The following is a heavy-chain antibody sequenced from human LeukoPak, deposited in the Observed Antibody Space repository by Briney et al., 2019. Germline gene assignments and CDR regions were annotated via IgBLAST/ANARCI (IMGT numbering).Heavy chain of an antibody. D-gene: IGHD2-21*01. J-gene: IGHJ5*02. CDR3: ARGVGLGYSPQNWFDP. CDR2: IYHSGST. V-gene: IGHV4-30-2*01. Sequence: SGTLSLTCTVSGGSISSGGYYWSWIRQPPGKGLEWTGYIYHSGSTYYNPSLKSRVTISVDRSKNQFSLKLSSVTAADTAVYYCARGVGLGYSPQNWFDPWGQGTLVTVSS. CDR1: GGSISSGGYY.